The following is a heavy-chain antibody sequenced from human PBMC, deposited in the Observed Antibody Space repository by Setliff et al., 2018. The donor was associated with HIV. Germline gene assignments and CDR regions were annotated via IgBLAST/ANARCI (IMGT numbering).Heavy chain of an antibody. CDR1: GFTFSGFY. V-gene: IGHV3-11*05. Sequence: GESLKISCTASGFTFSGFYMNWVRKAPGKGLEWVSFISSQDYTDYADFVKGRFTISRDNSKNSLYLQMNSLRAEDTAVYYCAKAVGLQWFGGYFDHWGQGTPVTVSS. D-gene: IGHD3-10*01. CDR2: ISSQDYT. J-gene: IGHJ4*02. CDR3: AKAVGLQWFGGYFDH.